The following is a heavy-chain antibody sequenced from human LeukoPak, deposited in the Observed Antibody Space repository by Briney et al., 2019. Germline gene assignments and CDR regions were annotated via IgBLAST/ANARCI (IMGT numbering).Heavy chain of an antibody. CDR2: IYHSGST. CDR3: ERVPCGYSYGSCYYYGMDV. D-gene: IGHD5-18*01. V-gene: IGHV4-4*02. J-gene: IGHJ6*02. CDR1: GGSISSSNW. Sequence: SETLSLTCAVSGGSISSSNWWSWVRQPPGKGLEWIGEIYHSGSTNYNPSLKSRVTISVDKSKNQFSLKLSSVTAADTAVYYCERVPCGYSYGSCYYYGMDVWGQGTTVTVSS.